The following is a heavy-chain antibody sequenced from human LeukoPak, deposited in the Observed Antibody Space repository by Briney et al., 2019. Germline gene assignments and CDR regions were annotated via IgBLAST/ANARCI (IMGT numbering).Heavy chain of an antibody. J-gene: IGHJ4*02. D-gene: IGHD3-10*01. CDR1: GGSISSSSYY. CDR2: IYYSGST. CDR3: ARLPITMVRGVIITGYFDY. Sequence: SETLSLTCTVSGGSISSSSYYWGWIRQPPGKGLEWIGSIYYSGSTYYNPSLKSRVTISVDTSKNQFSLKLSSVTAADTAVYYCARLPITMVRGVIITGYFDYWGQGTLVTVSS. V-gene: IGHV4-39*01.